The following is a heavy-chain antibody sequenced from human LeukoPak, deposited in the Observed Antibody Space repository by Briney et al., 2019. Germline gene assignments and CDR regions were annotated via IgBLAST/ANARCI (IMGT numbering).Heavy chain of an antibody. CDR1: GFTFSSYW. V-gene: IGHV3-74*01. CDR2: INNDGSGT. J-gene: IGHJ4*01. D-gene: IGHD1-26*01. CDR3: ARVAVGRYDFDY. Sequence: GGSLRLSCAASGFTFSSYWMHWVRQAPGKGPVWVSRINNDGSGTTYADSVKGRFTISRDNAKNTLYLQMNSLRDEDTAVYYCARVAVGRYDFDYWGRGTLVTVSS.